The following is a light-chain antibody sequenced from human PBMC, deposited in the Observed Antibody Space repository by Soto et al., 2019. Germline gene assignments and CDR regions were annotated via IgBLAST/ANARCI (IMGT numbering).Light chain of an antibody. CDR2: DAY. Sequence: DIHMTQSPCFQSVSLGVYVTITCRTSQNINAWLAWYQQRPGQAHTLLLYDAYTVQRGVPSTFSGSGCGTEFTLTISSLKPDDSATYYCQHHNLYSKWAFGQGTKVDIK. CDR3: QHHNLYSKWA. J-gene: IGKJ1*01. V-gene: IGKV1-5*01. CDR1: QNINAW.